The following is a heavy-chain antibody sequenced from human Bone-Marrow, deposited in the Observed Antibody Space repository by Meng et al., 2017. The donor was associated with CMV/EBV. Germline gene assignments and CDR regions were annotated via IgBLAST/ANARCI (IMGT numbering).Heavy chain of an antibody. V-gene: IGHV4-34*01. CDR3: ARVISPAYDILTGYYMGVGFDYYGMDV. Sequence: SETLSLTCAVYGGSFSGYYWSWIRQPPGKGLEWIGEINHSGSTNYNPSLKSRVTISVDTSKNQFSLKLSSVTAADTAVYYCARVISPAYDILTGYYMGVGFDYYGMDVWGQGTTVTVSS. D-gene: IGHD3-9*01. J-gene: IGHJ6*02. CDR1: GGSFSGYY. CDR2: INHSGST.